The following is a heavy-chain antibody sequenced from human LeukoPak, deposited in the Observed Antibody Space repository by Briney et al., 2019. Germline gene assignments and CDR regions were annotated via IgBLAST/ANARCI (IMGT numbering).Heavy chain of an antibody. V-gene: IGHV1-46*01. J-gene: IGHJ4*02. CDR1: GYTFTSYY. Sequence: GASVKVSCKASGYTFTSYYIDWVRQAPGQGLEWMGVINPSGGSTRYAQKFQGRVTMTGDTSTRTVYMELSSLTSADTAVYYCARGPTDDYWGQGTPVTVSS. CDR2: INPSGGST. CDR3: ARGPTDDY.